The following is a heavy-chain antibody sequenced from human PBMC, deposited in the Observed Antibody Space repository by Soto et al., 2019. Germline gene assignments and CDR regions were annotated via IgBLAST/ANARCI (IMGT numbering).Heavy chain of an antibody. Sequence: GGSLRLSCVGSGFTFNNYNMNWVRQAPGKGLEWVSSIAARGSGYRYYAESVKGRFTITRDVAKNSLYLQMNNLRADDTALYYCARDLEGADVFDLWGQGTMVTVSS. J-gene: IGHJ3*01. V-gene: IGHV3-21*04. CDR2: IAARGSGYR. CDR3: ARDLEGADVFDL. D-gene: IGHD3-16*01. CDR1: GFTFNNYN.